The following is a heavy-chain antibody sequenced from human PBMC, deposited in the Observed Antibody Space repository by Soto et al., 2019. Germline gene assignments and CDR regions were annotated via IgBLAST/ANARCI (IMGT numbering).Heavy chain of an antibody. CDR3: ARYYYDSSGYYYSGP. V-gene: IGHV4-59*01. D-gene: IGHD3-22*01. CDR1: GGSISSYY. Sequence: ASETLSLTCTVSGGSISSYYWSWIRQPPGKGLEWIGYIYYSGSTNYNPSLKSRVTISVDTSKNQFSLKLSSVTAAGTAVYYCARYYYDSSGYYYSGPWGQGTLVTVSS. CDR2: IYYSGST. J-gene: IGHJ5*02.